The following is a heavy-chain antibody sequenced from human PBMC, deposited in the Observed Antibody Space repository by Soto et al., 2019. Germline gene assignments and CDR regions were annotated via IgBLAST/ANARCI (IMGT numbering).Heavy chain of an antibody. CDR3: ARHEGWTGPDQ. D-gene: IGHD2-8*02. CDR2: IFHDGNT. Sequence: SETLSLTCAVSGASIGSGGWWSWVRQPPGEGLEWIAEIFHDGNTNYSPSLKSRVTISVDKSQNQFSLNVYSVTAADTAVYYCARHEGWTGPDQWGQGXLVTVYS. CDR1: GASIGSGGW. V-gene: IGHV4-4*02. J-gene: IGHJ5*02.